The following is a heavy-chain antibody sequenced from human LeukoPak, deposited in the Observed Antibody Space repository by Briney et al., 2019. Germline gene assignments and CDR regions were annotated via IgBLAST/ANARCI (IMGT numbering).Heavy chain of an antibody. D-gene: IGHD1-14*01. CDR1: GGSISSGDYY. V-gene: IGHV4-30-4*01. CDR2: IYYSGST. CDR3: ARSGSAYYFDY. Sequence: SETLSLTCTVSGGSISSGDYYWSWIRQPPGKGLEWIGYIYYSGSTYYNPSLKSRVTISVDTSKNQFSLKLSSVTAADTAVYYCARSGSAYYFDYWGQGTLVTVSS. J-gene: IGHJ4*02.